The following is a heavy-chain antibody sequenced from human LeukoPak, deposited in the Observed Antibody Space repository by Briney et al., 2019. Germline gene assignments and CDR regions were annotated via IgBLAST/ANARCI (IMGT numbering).Heavy chain of an antibody. Sequence: GGSLRLSCAASGFTFSSYTMNSVRQAPGKGLEWVSSISSSSGYIYYADSVKGRFTISRDNAKNSLYLQMNSLRAEDTAVYYCARDSRSGPIFDYWAREPWSPSPQ. J-gene: IGHJ4*02. CDR2: ISSSSGYI. V-gene: IGHV3-21*01. D-gene: IGHD2-15*01. CDR3: ARDSRSGPIFDY. CDR1: GFTFSSYT.